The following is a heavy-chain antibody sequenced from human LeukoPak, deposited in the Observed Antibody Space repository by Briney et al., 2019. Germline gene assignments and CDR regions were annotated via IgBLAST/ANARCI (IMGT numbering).Heavy chain of an antibody. Sequence: SVKVSCKASGGTFSSYAISWVRQAPGQGLEWMGRIIPILGIANYAQKFQGRVTITADKSTSTAYMELSSLRSEDTAVYYCARVDTAMVIDYWGQGTLVTVSS. J-gene: IGHJ4*02. CDR2: IIPILGIA. V-gene: IGHV1-69*04. D-gene: IGHD5-18*01. CDR3: ARVDTAMVIDY. CDR1: GGTFSSYA.